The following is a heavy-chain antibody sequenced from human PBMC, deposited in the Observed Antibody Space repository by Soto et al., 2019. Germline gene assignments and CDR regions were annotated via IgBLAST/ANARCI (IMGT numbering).Heavy chain of an antibody. CDR1: GGSINNYY. V-gene: IGHV4-59*01. CDR3: ARSRYYYDSSGYARGFDY. CDR2: IYYIGSP. Sequence: SETLSLTCSVSGGSINNYYCSWIRQPPGKGLEWIRYIYYIGSPNYNPSLKSRVTISVDTSKNQFSLNLSSVTAADTAVYYCARSRYYYDSSGYARGFDYWGQGSLVTVSS. J-gene: IGHJ4*02. D-gene: IGHD3-22*01.